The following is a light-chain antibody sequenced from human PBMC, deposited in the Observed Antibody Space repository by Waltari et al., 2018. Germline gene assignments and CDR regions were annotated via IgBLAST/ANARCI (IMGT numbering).Light chain of an antibody. Sequence: DVVMTQSPLSLPVTPGQAASISCNSSQSLVHSDGNTHLNWFQQRPGQSPRRLIYRVSNRDSGVPDRFSGSGSGTDSTLKISRVEAEDVGVYYCMQGTHWPYTFGQGTKLDIK. CDR3: MQGTHWPYT. CDR1: QSLVHSDGNTH. V-gene: IGKV2-30*02. J-gene: IGKJ2*01. CDR2: RVS.